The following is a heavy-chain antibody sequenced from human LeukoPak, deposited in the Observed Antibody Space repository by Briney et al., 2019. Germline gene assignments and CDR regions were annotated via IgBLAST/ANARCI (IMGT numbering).Heavy chain of an antibody. CDR1: GGSVSSNSYY. J-gene: IGHJ4*02. V-gene: IGHV4-39*01. Sequence: SETLSLTCTVSGGSVSSNSYYWGWIRQPPGKGLEWIGSVYYSGTTYYNPSLRSRVTISVDTSRNQFSLKLSSLTAADTAMYYCARGPQWLEYYSLDYWGQGTLVTVSS. D-gene: IGHD6-19*01. CDR2: VYYSGTT. CDR3: ARGPQWLEYYSLDY.